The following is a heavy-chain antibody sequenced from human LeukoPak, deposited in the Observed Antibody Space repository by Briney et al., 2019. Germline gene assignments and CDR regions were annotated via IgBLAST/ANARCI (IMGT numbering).Heavy chain of an antibody. CDR1: GDSISSGSYY. Sequence: SQTLSLTCTVSGDSISSGSYYWSWIRQPAGKGLEWIGRIYTSGSTEYNPSLKSRVTISVDTSKNQFSLKLSSVTAADTAVYYCARDKTLAYCGGDCYPETWGQGALVTVSS. CDR3: ARDKTLAYCGGDCYPET. V-gene: IGHV4-61*02. J-gene: IGHJ5*02. D-gene: IGHD2-21*01. CDR2: IYTSGST.